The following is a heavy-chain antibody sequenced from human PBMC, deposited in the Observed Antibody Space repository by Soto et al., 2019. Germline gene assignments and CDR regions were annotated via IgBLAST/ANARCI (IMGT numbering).Heavy chain of an antibody. CDR1: GFSFSKYT. CDR2: VYPGDSDT. J-gene: IGHJ4*02. Sequence: PGESLKISCEGSGFSFSKYTVGWVRQIPGKGLEWMGIVYPGDSDTRYSPSFQGQVSMSADKSITTAYLQWSSLRASDTAMYYCARQKFCGDGSCSSVDFDFWGQGTLVTVSS. D-gene: IGHD2-15*01. CDR3: ARQKFCGDGSCSSVDFDF. V-gene: IGHV5-51*01.